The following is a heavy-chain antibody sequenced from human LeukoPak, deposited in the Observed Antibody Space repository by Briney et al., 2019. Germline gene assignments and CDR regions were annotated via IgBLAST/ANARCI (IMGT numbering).Heavy chain of an antibody. CDR2: RYYSGST. D-gene: IGHD2-2*01. V-gene: IGHV4-59*01. J-gene: IGHJ4*02. CDR3: AREYCSSSSCYFDY. CDR1: GGSISSSY. Sequence: SETLFLTCTVSGGSISSSYWSWIRQPPGKGLEWIGYRYYSGSTNYNPSLQSRVTISLDTSKNQFSLKLSSVTAADTAVYYCAREYCSSSSCYFDYWGQGTLVTASS.